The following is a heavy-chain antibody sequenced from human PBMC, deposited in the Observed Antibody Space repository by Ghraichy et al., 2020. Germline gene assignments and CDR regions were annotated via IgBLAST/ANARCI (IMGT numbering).Heavy chain of an antibody. J-gene: IGHJ4*02. CDR3: ASLTGGHSWPYYFDY. V-gene: IGHV3-30*04. Sequence: GSLRLSCVASGFTFSSYPMHWVRQAPGKGLEWLTSVSYDGTGKFYADLVKGRFTISRDNSNSTLSLQMNSLRPDDTAVYYCASLTGGHSWPYYFDYWGQGTLVTVSS. CDR2: VSYDGTGK. D-gene: IGHD6-13*01. CDR1: GFTFSSYP.